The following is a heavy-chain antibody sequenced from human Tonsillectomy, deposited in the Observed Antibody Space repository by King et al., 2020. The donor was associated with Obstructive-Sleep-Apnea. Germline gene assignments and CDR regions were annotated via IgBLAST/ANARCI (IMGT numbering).Heavy chain of an antibody. D-gene: IGHD2-15*01. V-gene: IGHV3-30*18. CDR2: ISYDGSNK. J-gene: IGHJ4*02. CDR3: AKGPYCSGGSCYYFDY. Sequence: VQLVQSGGGVVQPGRSLRLSCAASGFTFSSYGMHWVRQAPGKGLEWVAVISYDGSNKYYADSVKGRFTISRDNSKNTLYLQMNSLRAEDTAVYYCAKGPYCSGGSCYYFDYWGQGTLVTVSS. CDR1: GFTFSSYG.